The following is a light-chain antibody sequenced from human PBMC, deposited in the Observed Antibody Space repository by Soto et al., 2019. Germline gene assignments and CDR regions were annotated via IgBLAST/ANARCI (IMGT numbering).Light chain of an antibody. V-gene: IGKV3-15*01. J-gene: IGKJ1*01. CDR3: QQYNNCPPWT. Sequence: EIVMTQSPATLSVSPGERATLSCRASQSVSSNLAWYQQKHGQAPRLLIYGASTRATGIPARFSGSGSGTEFNLTISSLQSEDFAVCYCQQYNNCPPWTFGQGTKVEIK. CDR2: GAS. CDR1: QSVSSN.